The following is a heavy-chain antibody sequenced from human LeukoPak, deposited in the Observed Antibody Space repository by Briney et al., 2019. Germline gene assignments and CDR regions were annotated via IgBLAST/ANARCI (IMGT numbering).Heavy chain of an antibody. CDR3: ARDQDYYDFWSGYLTSNTYGMDV. J-gene: IGHJ6*02. Sequence: GGSLRLSCAASGFTFSSYWMSWVRQAPGKGLEWVANIKQDGSEKYYVDSVKGRFTISRDNAKNSLYLQMNSLRAEDTAVYYCARDQDYYDFWSGYLTSNTYGMDVWGQGTTVTVSS. V-gene: IGHV3-7*01. CDR2: IKQDGSEK. CDR1: GFTFSSYW. D-gene: IGHD3-3*01.